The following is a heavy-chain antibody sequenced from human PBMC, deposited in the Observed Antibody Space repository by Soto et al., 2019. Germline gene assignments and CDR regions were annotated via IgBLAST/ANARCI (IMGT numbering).Heavy chain of an antibody. Sequence: ASVKVSCKAPGYTFTSYGFSWVRQAPGQGLEWMGWISGYNGNTNYAQKFQGRVTMTTDTSTSTAYMELRSLRSDDTAVYYCARSGSGAAYYYHGLDVWGQGTTVTVS. D-gene: IGHD7-27*01. CDR1: GYTFTSYG. J-gene: IGHJ6*02. V-gene: IGHV1-18*04. CDR3: ARSGSGAAYYYHGLDV. CDR2: ISGYNGNT.